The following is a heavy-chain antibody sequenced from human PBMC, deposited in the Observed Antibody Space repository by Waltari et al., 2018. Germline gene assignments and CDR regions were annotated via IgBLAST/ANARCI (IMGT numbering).Heavy chain of an antibody. CDR3: ARGDTWLVWSVDY. V-gene: IGHV1-2*07. J-gene: IGHJ4*02. CDR1: GYTFTGDY. Sequence: QVQLVQSGAEVKKLGASVKVSCKVSGYTFTGDYLHWVRQAPGQGLEWMGWINGNSGGTNYAHNFEGSVTMTRETSISTAYMELSRLRSDDTAVYYCARGDTWLVWSVDYWGQGTLVTVSS. D-gene: IGHD6-19*01. CDR2: INGNSGGT.